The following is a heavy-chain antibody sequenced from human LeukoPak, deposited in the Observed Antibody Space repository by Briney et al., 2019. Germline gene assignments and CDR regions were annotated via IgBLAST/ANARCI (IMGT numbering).Heavy chain of an antibody. CDR3: ARGGLSGYYHDY. D-gene: IGHD3-22*01. J-gene: IGHJ4*02. Sequence: GGSLRLSCAASGFTFSSYWMHWVRQAPGKGLVWVSRINSDGSSTSYEDSVKGRFTISRDNAKNTLYLQVNSLRAEDTAVYYCARGGLSGYYHDYWGQGTLVTVSS. CDR2: INSDGSST. CDR1: GFTFSSYW. V-gene: IGHV3-74*01.